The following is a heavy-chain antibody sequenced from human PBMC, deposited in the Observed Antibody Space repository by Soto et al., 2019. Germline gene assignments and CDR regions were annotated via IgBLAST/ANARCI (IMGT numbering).Heavy chain of an antibody. V-gene: IGHV1-46*01. CDR2: INPSDGST. CDR1: GYTLTSYY. CDR3: ARDFWSGYYFDY. D-gene: IGHD3-3*01. J-gene: IGHJ4*02. Sequence: ASVKVSCKASGYTLTSYYMHWVRQAPGQGLEWMGLINPSDGSTSYAHKFQGRVTVTRDTSTSTVYMELSSLRSEDAAVYFCARDFWSGYYFDYWGQGTLGTVSS.